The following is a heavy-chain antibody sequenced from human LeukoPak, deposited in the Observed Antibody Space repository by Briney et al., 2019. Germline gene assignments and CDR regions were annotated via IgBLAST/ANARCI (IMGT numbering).Heavy chain of an antibody. CDR2: IKEDGSEK. Sequence: GGSLRLSCAASGFTFSRYWMSWVRQAPGKGLEWVANIKEDGSEKYYVDSVKGRFTISRDNAKNSLYLQMNSLRVEDTAVYYCARDVEMYSSTWSDAFDIWGQGTMVTVSS. D-gene: IGHD6-13*01. CDR3: ARDVEMYSSTWSDAFDI. CDR1: GFTFSRYW. J-gene: IGHJ3*02. V-gene: IGHV3-7*01.